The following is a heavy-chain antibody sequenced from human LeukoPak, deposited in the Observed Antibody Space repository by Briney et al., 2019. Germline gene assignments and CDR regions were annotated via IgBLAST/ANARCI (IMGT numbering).Heavy chain of an antibody. CDR2: IHYRGPT. CDR1: GGSISINDYL. Sequence: SETLSLTCTVSGGSISINDYLWVWIRQPPGKGLEWIGTIHYRGPTFYNPSLKTRVTMSVDTSKNQFSLRLNSVTAADTAVYHCERQVGWDRWSFDHWGQGALVTVSS. J-gene: IGHJ4*02. CDR3: ERQVGWDRWSFDH. D-gene: IGHD1-26*01. V-gene: IGHV4-39*01.